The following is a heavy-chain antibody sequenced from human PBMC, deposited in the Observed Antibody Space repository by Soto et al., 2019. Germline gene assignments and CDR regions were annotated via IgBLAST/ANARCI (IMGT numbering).Heavy chain of an antibody. Sequence: QVQLVQSGSEVKKPGASVKVSCKASGYPFSDNQIHWLRRAPGQGLEWMGRINPKSDDTNYAQKFQGRVTMTRDTAIYTAYLELTGLTSDDTATYYCARKHSLDYIRWGLDPWGQGTLVTVSS. D-gene: IGHD4-4*01. J-gene: IGHJ5*02. CDR3: ARKHSLDYIRWGLDP. V-gene: IGHV1-2*02. CDR2: INPKSDDT. CDR1: GYPFSDNQ.